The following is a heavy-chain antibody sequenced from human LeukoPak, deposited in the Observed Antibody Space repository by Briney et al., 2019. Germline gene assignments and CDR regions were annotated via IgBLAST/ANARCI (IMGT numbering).Heavy chain of an antibody. CDR1: GFTFSSFS. D-gene: IGHD6-13*01. CDR3: ARDRGYSSSIDY. V-gene: IGHV3-48*04. J-gene: IGHJ4*02. Sequence: GGSLRLSCAASGFTFSSFSMSWVRQAPGKGLEWVSYIRTSGTNTDYTGSVKGRFTISRDNAKNSLYLQMNSLRAEDTAVYYCARDRGYSSSIDYWGQGTLVTVSS. CDR2: IRTSGTNT.